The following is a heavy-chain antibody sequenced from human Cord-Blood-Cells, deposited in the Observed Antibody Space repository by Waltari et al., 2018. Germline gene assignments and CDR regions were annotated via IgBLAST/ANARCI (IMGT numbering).Heavy chain of an antibody. CDR2: MNPNSGNT. CDR1: GYNFTSYD. Sequence: QVQLVQSGAEVKKPGASVKVSCKASGYNFTSYDINWVRQATGKGLEWMAWMNPNSGNTGYARRFKARVTMTRNSSISTAYMELSRLGCEDTAVYYCARGKIAVAYYFDYWAQGTLVTVSS. J-gene: IGHJ4*02. D-gene: IGHD6-19*01. CDR3: ARGKIAVAYYFDY. V-gene: IGHV1-8*01.